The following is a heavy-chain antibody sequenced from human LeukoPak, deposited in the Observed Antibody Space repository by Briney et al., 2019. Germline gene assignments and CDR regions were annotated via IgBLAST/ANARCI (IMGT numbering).Heavy chain of an antibody. Sequence: PGGSLRLSCAASGFTFTNYAMSWVRQAPGKGLEWVSAISGSGGSTYYADSVKGRFTISRDNSKNTLYLQMNSLRAEDTAVYYCAKSLRDRPLAEYFQHWGQGTLVTVSS. CDR3: AKSLRDRPLAEYFQH. V-gene: IGHV3-23*01. D-gene: IGHD4-17*01. CDR2: ISGSGGST. J-gene: IGHJ1*01. CDR1: GFTFTNYA.